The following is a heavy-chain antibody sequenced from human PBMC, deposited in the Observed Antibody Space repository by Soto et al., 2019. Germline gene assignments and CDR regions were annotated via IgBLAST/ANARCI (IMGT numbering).Heavy chain of an antibody. CDR3: ARDKITGLFDY. D-gene: IGHD2-8*02. CDR1: GGSFSGYS. J-gene: IGHJ4*02. Sequence: ALETLSLTCAVYGGSFSGYSWTWLRQPPGTGLEWIGEINHSGSTNYNPSLKSRVTISVDTSKNQFSLKLTSVTAADTAVYYCARDKITGLFDYWGQGTLVTVSS. V-gene: IGHV4-34*01. CDR2: INHSGST.